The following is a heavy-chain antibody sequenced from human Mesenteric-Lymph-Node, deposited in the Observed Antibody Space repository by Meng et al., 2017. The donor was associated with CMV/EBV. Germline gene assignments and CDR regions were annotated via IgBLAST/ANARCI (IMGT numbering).Heavy chain of an antibody. D-gene: IGHD3-10*01. CDR3: ARARYGSGSYSCDY. V-gene: IGHV3-7*01. J-gene: IGHJ4*02. CDR2: IRDNGSQG. Sequence: GESLKISCVVSGFTFASRWMSWVRQSPVKGLEWVATIRDNGSQGFYVDSVKGRFTISRDNAKNSLYLQMNSLRAEDTAVYYCARARYGSGSYSCDYWGQGTLVTVSS. CDR1: GFTFASRW.